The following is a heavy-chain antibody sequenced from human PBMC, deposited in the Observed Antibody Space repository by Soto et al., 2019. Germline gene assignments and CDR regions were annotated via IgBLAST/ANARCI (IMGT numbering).Heavy chain of an antibody. J-gene: IGHJ4*01. CDR2: IRNSSSTI. CDR3: ASDVPANGVDF. CDR1: NFTFISYS. Sequence: GGELRLSCSSSNFTFISYSMNWIRQAPRKKLEGVTYIRNSSSTIYYEDTVKGRITISRDNAKNSQYLQMNNMSDEDTALYYCASDVPANGVDFWGQGTLVTVSS. D-gene: IGHD2-8*01. V-gene: IGHV3-48*02.